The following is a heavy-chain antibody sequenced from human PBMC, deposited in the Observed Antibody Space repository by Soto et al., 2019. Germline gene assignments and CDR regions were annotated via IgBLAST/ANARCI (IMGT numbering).Heavy chain of an antibody. V-gene: IGHV1-18*01. CDR2: ISAYNGNT. D-gene: IGHD6-13*01. CDR3: ARDRRYSSSWYYYFYGMDV. J-gene: IGHJ6*02. Sequence: ASVKFSCNASGFTFTSYGISWVLQAPGQGIEWMGWISAYNGNTNYAQKLQSRVTMTTDTSTSTAYTELRSLRSDDTAVYYCARDRRYSSSWYYYFYGMDVWGQGTAVTVSS. CDR1: GFTFTSYG.